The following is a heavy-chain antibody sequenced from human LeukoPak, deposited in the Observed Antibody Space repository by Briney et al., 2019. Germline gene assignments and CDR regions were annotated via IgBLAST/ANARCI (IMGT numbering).Heavy chain of an antibody. Sequence: SVTLSLTCTVSGGSISSYYWSWMRQPPGKGLEGLGYIYYSGSNNDNPSLDSRATISVDTSKNQYSLKLASVTAADTDGYDCASMTHCSSTSCPYNWFDPWGQGTLVTVSS. J-gene: IGHJ5*02. CDR1: GGSISSYY. V-gene: IGHV4-59*01. D-gene: IGHD2-2*01. CDR2: IYYSGSN. CDR3: ASMTHCSSTSCPYNWFDP.